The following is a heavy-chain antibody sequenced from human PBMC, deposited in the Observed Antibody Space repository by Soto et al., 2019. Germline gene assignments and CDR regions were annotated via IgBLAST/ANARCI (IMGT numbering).Heavy chain of an antibody. Sequence: EVQLVESGGGLVQPGGSLRLSCAASGFTFSSYEMNWVRQAPGKGLEWVSYISSSGSTIYYADSVKGRFTISRDNAKNSLYLQMNSLRAEDTAVYYCASREYSSSWGYYYYGMDVWGQGTTVTVSS. CDR2: ISSSGSTI. CDR3: ASREYSSSWGYYYYGMDV. CDR1: GFTFSSYE. D-gene: IGHD6-6*01. J-gene: IGHJ6*02. V-gene: IGHV3-48*03.